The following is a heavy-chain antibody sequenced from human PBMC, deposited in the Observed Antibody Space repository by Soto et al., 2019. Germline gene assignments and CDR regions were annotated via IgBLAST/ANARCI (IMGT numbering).Heavy chain of an antibody. J-gene: IGHJ6*02. D-gene: IGHD3-3*01. Sequence: GGSLRLSCAASGFTFSSYAMTWVRQATGKGLEWVSTISGSGGGTYYADSVKGRFTISRDNSKNTLYLQMNSLRAEDTAVYYCAKYIFWSGYYSQYYYYGMDVWGQGTTVTVSS. CDR2: ISGSGGGT. V-gene: IGHV3-23*01. CDR3: AKYIFWSGYYSQYYYYGMDV. CDR1: GFTFSSYA.